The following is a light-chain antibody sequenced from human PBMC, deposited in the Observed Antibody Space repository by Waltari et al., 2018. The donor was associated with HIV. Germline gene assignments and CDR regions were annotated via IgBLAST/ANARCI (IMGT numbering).Light chain of an antibody. Sequence: QSELTQPPSVSGAPGQRVRISCTGSSSNIGAGYDVHWYQQLPGTAPKLLIYGNSNRPSGVPDRFSGSKFGTSASLAITGLQVEDEAAYYCQSYDSSHWVFGGGTKLTVL. CDR1: SSNIGAGYD. J-gene: IGLJ3*02. CDR3: QSYDSSHWV. V-gene: IGLV1-40*01. CDR2: GNS.